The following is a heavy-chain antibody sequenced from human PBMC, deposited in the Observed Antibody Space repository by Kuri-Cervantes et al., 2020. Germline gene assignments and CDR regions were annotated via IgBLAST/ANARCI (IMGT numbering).Heavy chain of an antibody. V-gene: IGHV3-48*04. CDR2: ISSSGSTI. D-gene: IGHD3-16*02. Sequence: GGSLRLSCAASGFTFSSYWMHWVRQAPGKGLEWVSYISSSGSTIYYADSVKGRFTISRDNAKNSLYLQMNSLRAEDTAVYYCARDNYDYIWGSYRKFDYWGQGTLVTVSS. J-gene: IGHJ4*02. CDR3: ARDNYDYIWGSYRKFDY. CDR1: GFTFSSYW.